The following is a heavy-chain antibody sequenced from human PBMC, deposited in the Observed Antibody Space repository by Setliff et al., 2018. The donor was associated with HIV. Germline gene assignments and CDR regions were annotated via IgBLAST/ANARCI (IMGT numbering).Heavy chain of an antibody. CDR2: IDYSGIT. CDR3: ATLRWLRSKHSDY. J-gene: IGHJ4*01. D-gene: IGHD5-12*01. V-gene: IGHV4-59*04. CDR1: GGSIDGYY. Sequence: PSETLSLTCSVSGGSIDGYYWGWIRQPPGKGLEWIGAIDYSGITYYNPSLKSRVTVSIDTSKNQFSLKLHSVTAADTAVYFCATLRWLRSKHSDYWGQGTLVTVSS.